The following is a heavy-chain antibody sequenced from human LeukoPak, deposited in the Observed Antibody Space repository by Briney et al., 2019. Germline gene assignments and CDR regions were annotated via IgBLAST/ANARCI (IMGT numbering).Heavy chain of an antibody. J-gene: IGHJ4*02. D-gene: IGHD3-3*01. CDR3: ARGGYYSVF. CDR1: GFTFSSYW. CDR2: IKQDGSEK. Sequence: GGSLRLSCAASGFTFSSYWMNWVRQAPGKGLEWVANIKQDGSEKYYVDSVKGRFTISRDNAKNSLYPQMNSLRAEDMAVYYCARGGYYSVFWGQGTLVTVSS. V-gene: IGHV3-7*04.